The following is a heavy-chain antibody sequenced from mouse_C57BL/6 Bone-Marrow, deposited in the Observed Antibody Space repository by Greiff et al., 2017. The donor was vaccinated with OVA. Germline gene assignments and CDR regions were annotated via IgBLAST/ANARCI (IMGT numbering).Heavy chain of an antibody. CDR2: IWTGGGT. Sequence: VKLVESGPGLVAPSQSLSITCTVSGFSLTSYAISWVRQPPGKGLEWLGVIWTGGGTNYNSTLKSRLSISKDNSKSQVFLKMNSLQTDYTARYYCARKLTGTSDYFDYWGQGTTLTVSS. J-gene: IGHJ2*01. CDR1: GFSLTSYA. CDR3: ARKLTGTSDYFDY. D-gene: IGHD4-1*01. V-gene: IGHV2-9-1*01.